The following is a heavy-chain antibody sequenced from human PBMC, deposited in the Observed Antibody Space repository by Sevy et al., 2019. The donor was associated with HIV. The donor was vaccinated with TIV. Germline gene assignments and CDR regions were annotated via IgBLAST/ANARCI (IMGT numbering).Heavy chain of an antibody. D-gene: IGHD3-10*01. Sequence: SETLSLTCTVSGGSISSYYWSWIRQPAGKGLEWIGRIYTSGSTNYNPSLKSRVTMSVDTSKNQFSLKLSSVTAADTAVDYCARAAGGYYGSGSYYYYYYMDVWGKGTTVTVSS. V-gene: IGHV4-4*07. CDR1: GGSISSYY. CDR2: IYTSGST. J-gene: IGHJ6*03. CDR3: ARAAGGYYGSGSYYYYYYMDV.